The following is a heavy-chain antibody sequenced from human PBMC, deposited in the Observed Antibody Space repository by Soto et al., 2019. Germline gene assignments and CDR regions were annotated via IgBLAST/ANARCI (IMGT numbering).Heavy chain of an antibody. V-gene: IGHV3-30*18. CDR2: IIYDGSTK. CDR1: GFTFSSYG. D-gene: IGHD3-16*01. J-gene: IGHJ4*02. CDR3: AKDRMGAGGRGYFDY. Sequence: QVQLVESGGGVVQPGRSLRLSCAASGFTFSSYGMHWVRQAPGKGLEWVAVIIYDGSTKYYADSVKGRFTISRDNSKSTLYLQMNRLRAEETAVYYCAKDRMGAGGRGYFDYWSQGTLVTVSS.